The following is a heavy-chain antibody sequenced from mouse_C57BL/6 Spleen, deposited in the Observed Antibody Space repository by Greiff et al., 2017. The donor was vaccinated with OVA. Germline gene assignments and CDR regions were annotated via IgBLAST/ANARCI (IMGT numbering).Heavy chain of an antibody. J-gene: IGHJ4*01. D-gene: IGHD2-5*01. CDR1: GYTFTSYW. V-gene: IGHV1-64*01. Sequence: QVQLKQPGAELVKPGASVKLSCKASGYTFTSYWMHWVKQRPGQGLEWIGMIHPNSGSTNYNEKFKSKATLTVDKSSSTAYMQLSSLTSEDSAVYYCARDSNYSYYAMDYWGQGTSVTVSS. CDR2: IHPNSGST. CDR3: ARDSNYSYYAMDY.